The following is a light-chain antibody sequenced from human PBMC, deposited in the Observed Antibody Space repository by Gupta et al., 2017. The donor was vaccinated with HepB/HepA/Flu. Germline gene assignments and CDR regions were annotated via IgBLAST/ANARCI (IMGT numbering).Light chain of an antibody. CDR1: SSNIGRNA. CDR3: ATWDDSLNGPE. J-gene: IGLJ3*02. Sequence: SVLTQPPSAYGTPGQRVTISCSGSSSNIGRNAVNWYQQPPGTAPKLLIYSTNQRPSGVPDRFSGSKSGTSASLAISGLQSEDEADYYCATWDDSLNGPEFGGGTKLTVL. V-gene: IGLV1-44*01. CDR2: STN.